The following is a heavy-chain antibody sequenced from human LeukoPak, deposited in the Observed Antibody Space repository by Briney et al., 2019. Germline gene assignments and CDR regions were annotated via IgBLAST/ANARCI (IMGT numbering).Heavy chain of an antibody. CDR3: ARAATTYYYDDNVFDI. CDR1: GGSISNYY. CDR2: IHNNVNT. V-gene: IGHV4-4*07. D-gene: IGHD3-22*01. Sequence: SETLSLTCAVSGGSISNYYWNWIRQPPGKGLEYIGRIHNNVNTNYNPSLQSRSTVSVDQSNNPFSLRLRSVTAADTAVYYCARAATTYYYDDNVFDIWSQGTLVTVSS. J-gene: IGHJ3*02.